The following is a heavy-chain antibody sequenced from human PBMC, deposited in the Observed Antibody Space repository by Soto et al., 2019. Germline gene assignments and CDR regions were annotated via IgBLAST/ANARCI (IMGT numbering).Heavy chain of an antibody. V-gene: IGHV4-30-2*01. CDR3: ARGYYGSGSYPAGFDY. J-gene: IGHJ4*02. D-gene: IGHD3-10*01. Sequence: QLQLQESGSGLVKPSQTLSLTCAVSGGSISSGGYSWSWIRQPPGKGLEWIGYIYHSGSTYYNPSLRRRVTISVDRSKNQFSLKLSSVTAADTAVYYCARGYYGSGSYPAGFDYWGQGTLVTVSS. CDR2: IYHSGST. CDR1: GGSISSGGYS.